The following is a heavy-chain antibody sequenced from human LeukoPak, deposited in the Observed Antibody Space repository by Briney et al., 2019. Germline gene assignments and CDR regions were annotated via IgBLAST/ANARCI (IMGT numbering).Heavy chain of an antibody. CDR2: IYYSGAT. Sequence: PSETLSLTCTASGGSISNYYWSWIRQPPGKGLVWIGHIYYSGATKYNPSLKSRITISVDTSKNQFSLMLSSVTAADTAVYYCARFGITVVRGGKYYFDYWGQGTLVTVSS. CDR1: GGSISNYY. CDR3: ARFGITVVRGGKYYFDY. J-gene: IGHJ4*02. V-gene: IGHV4-59*08. D-gene: IGHD3-10*01.